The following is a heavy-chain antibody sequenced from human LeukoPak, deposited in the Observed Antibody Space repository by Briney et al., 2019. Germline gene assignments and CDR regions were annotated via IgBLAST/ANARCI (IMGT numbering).Heavy chain of an antibody. CDR2: IYYSGST. Sequence: SETLSLTCTLSGGSISTYYWSWIRQPPGKGLEWIGYIYYSGSTNYNPSLKSRVTISVDTSKNQFSLKLSSVTAADTAVYYCARTLVYYGSGSYYNQYFDYWGQGTLVTVSS. CDR3: ARTLVYYGSGSYYNQYFDY. D-gene: IGHD3-10*01. CDR1: GGSISTYY. V-gene: IGHV4-59*01. J-gene: IGHJ4*02.